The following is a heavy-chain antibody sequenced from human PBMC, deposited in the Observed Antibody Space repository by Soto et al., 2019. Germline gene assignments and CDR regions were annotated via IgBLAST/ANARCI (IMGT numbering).Heavy chain of an antibody. J-gene: IGHJ5*02. Sequence: QVQLVESGGGLVKPGGSLRLSCAASGFTFSDYYMSWIRQAPGKGLEWVSYISSSSSYTNYADSVKGRFTISRDNAKNSLYLQMNSLRAEDTAVYYCVGSSISAINWFDPWGQGTLVTVSS. V-gene: IGHV3-11*05. CDR1: GFTFSDYY. CDR3: VGSSISAINWFDP. D-gene: IGHD3-3*02. CDR2: ISSSSSYT.